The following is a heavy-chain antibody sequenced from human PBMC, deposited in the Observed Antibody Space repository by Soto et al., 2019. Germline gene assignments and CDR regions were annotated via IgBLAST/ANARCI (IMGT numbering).Heavy chain of an antibody. CDR3: ARVEQWLYIAKY. CDR1: GFTFSSFA. J-gene: IGHJ4*02. CDR2: ISDDGNNK. D-gene: IGHD6-19*01. V-gene: IGHV3-30-3*01. Sequence: PGGSLRLSCAASGFTFSSFAMHWVRQAPGKGLEWVALISDDGNNKYYSDSVKGRFTVSRGNSKSTLYVQMNSLRGEDTAVYYCARVEQWLYIAKYWGQGTLVTVSS.